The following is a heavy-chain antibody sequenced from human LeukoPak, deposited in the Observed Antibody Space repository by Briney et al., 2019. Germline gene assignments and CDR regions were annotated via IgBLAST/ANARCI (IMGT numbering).Heavy chain of an antibody. CDR3: AIEYSSSSPPGY. D-gene: IGHD6-6*01. V-gene: IGHV3-43D*03. J-gene: IGHJ4*02. Sequence: GGSLRLSCAASGFTFDDYAMHWVRQAPGKGLEWVSLISWDGGSTYYADSVKGRFTISRDNAKNSLYLQMNSLRAEDTALYYCAIEYSSSSPPGYWGQGTLVTVSS. CDR2: ISWDGGST. CDR1: GFTFDDYA.